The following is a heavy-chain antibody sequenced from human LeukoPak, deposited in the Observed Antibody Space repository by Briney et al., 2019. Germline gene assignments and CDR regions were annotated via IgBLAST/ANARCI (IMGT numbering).Heavy chain of an antibody. D-gene: IGHD6-6*01. J-gene: IGHJ4*02. CDR3: AKTGVEYASSSGVLDS. CDR2: ISPIFGIA. Sequence: SVKVSCKASGGTFRSSAITWVRQAPGQRFEWLGQISPIFGIADYAQKFQGRLTITTDESTSTAYLELSGLRSEDTALYYCAKTGVEYASSSGVLDSWGQGTMVTVSS. V-gene: IGHV1-69*05. CDR1: GGTFRSSA.